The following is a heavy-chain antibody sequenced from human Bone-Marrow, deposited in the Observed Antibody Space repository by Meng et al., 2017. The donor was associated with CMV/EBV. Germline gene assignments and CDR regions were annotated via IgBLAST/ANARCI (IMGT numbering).Heavy chain of an antibody. V-gene: IGHV3-13*01. J-gene: IGHJ4*02. CDR3: ARGVPYCSSTSCYYFDY. D-gene: IGHD2-2*01. CDR1: RFTFSSYG. Sequence: GGSLRLSCAASRFTFSSYGMHWVRQATGKGLEWVSAIGTAGDTYYPGSVKGRFTISRENAKNSLYLQMNSLRAGDTAVYYCARGVPYCSSTSCYYFDYWGQGKLVNVDS. CDR2: IGTAGDT.